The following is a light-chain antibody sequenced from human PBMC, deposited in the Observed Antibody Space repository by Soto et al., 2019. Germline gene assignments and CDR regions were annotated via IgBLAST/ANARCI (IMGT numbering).Light chain of an antibody. CDR1: QTITNY. Sequence: DIQMTQSPSSLSASVGDRVTITCRASQTITNYLNWYQQQSGKAPKLLIYATDTLQSGVPSRFSGSGSGTDFTLTISCLQSEDFATYYCQQYYSYPALTFGGGTKVDIK. J-gene: IGKJ4*01. V-gene: IGKV1-39*01. CDR3: QQYYSYPALT. CDR2: ATD.